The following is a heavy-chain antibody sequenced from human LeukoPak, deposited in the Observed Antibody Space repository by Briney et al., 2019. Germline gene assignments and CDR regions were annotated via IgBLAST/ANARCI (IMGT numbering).Heavy chain of an antibody. CDR1: GFTFSSYS. V-gene: IGHV3-21*01. D-gene: IGHD2-2*02. CDR2: ISSSSSYI. Sequence: PGGSLRLSCAASGFTFSSYSMNWVRQAPGKGLEWDSSISSSSSYIYYADSVKGRFTISRDNAKNSLYLQMNSLRAEDTAVYYCARDAVVVVPAAIHPWGQGTLVTVSS. CDR3: ARDAVVVVPAAIHP. J-gene: IGHJ5*02.